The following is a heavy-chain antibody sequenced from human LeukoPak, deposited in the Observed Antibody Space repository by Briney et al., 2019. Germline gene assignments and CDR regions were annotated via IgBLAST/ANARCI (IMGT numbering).Heavy chain of an antibody. CDR1: GFTFSSYA. CDR3: AKDYPLRFLEWFLTYFDY. Sequence: GGSLRLSCAASGFTFSSYAMHWVRQAPGKGLEWVSAISGSGGSTYYADSVKGRFTISRDNSKNTLYLQMNSLRAEDTAVYYCAKDYPLRFLEWFLTYFDYWGQGTLVTVPS. CDR2: ISGSGGST. J-gene: IGHJ4*02. V-gene: IGHV3-23*01. D-gene: IGHD3-3*01.